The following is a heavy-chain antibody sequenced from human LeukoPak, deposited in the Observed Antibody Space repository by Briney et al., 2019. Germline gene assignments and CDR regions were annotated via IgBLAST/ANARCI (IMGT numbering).Heavy chain of an antibody. CDR2: INQGGSAK. V-gene: IGHV3-7*01. CDR1: GFTFSTNA. J-gene: IGHJ4*02. CDR3: GRGEGYLVDH. Sequence: PGGSLRPSCLTSGFTFSTNAMSWVRRAPGKGLEWVANINQGGSAKNYVDSVKGRFTISRDDAKTSLFLQMNSLRAEDTGVYYCGRGEGYLVDHWGQGTLVTVST. D-gene: IGHD6-13*01.